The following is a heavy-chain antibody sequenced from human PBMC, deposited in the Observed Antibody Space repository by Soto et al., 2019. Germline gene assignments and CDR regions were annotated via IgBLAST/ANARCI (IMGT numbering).Heavy chain of an antibody. CDR3: ARGWLYPYYYYGMDV. V-gene: IGHV1-69*01. CDR1: GGTFSSYA. CDR2: IIPIFGTA. Sequence: QVQLVQSGAEVKKPGSSVKVSCKASGGTFSSYAISWVRQAPGQGLEWMGGIIPIFGTANYAQKLQGRVTITAEESTSTAYMEVSSLRSEDTAVYYCARGWLYPYYYYGMDVWGQGTTVTVSS. J-gene: IGHJ6*02. D-gene: IGHD2-2*02.